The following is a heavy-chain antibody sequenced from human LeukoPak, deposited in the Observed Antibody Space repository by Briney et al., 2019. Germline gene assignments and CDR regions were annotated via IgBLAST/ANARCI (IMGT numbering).Heavy chain of an antibody. J-gene: IGHJ4*02. Sequence: SQTLSLTCAISGDSVSTNSEAWNWISQSPSRGLEWLGRTYYRSKWYNDYAVSVKSGITINPDTSKNQFSLQLNSVTPEDTAVYYCARGTGTFDYWGQGTLVTVSS. D-gene: IGHD3-10*01. CDR2: TYYRSKWYN. CDR3: ARGTGTFDY. V-gene: IGHV6-1*01. CDR1: GDSVSTNSEA.